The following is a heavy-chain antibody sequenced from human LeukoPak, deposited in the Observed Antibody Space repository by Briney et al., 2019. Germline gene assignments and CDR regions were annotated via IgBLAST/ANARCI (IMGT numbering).Heavy chain of an antibody. D-gene: IGHD6-6*01. Sequence: GGSLRLSCAASGFTFSSYGMHWVRQAPGKGLEWVAVISYDGSNKYYADSVKGRFTISRDNSKNTLYLQMNSLRAEDTAVYYCAKDEISGFVARRPPIGYWGQGTLVTVSS. CDR2: ISYDGSNK. CDR3: AKDEISGFVARRPPIGY. V-gene: IGHV3-30*18. CDR1: GFTFSSYG. J-gene: IGHJ4*02.